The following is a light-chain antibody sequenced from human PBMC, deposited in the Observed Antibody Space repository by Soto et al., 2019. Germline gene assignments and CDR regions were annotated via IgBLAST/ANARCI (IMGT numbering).Light chain of an antibody. CDR2: GAS. J-gene: IGKJ2*01. CDR3: QQYGSFPYT. Sequence: EIVLTQSPGTLSLSPEERATLSCRASQSVSSTYLAWYQQKPGQAPRLLIYGASSRATGIPDRFSGGGSGTDFTLTISRLEPKDFAVYYCQQYGSFPYTFGQGTKLEL. V-gene: IGKV3-20*01. CDR1: QSVSSTY.